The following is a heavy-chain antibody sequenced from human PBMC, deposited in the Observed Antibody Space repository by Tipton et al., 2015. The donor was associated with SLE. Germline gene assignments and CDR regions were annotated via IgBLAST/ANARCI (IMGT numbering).Heavy chain of an antibody. CDR1: GGSISSSSYY. D-gene: IGHD1-26*01. CDR2: IYYSGST. CDR3: ARDHGGGAQDNWFDP. Sequence: TLSLTCTVSGGSISSSSYYWGWIRQPPGKGLEWIGSIYYSGSTYYNPSLKSRVTISVDTSKNQFSLKLSSVTAADTAVYYCARDHGGGAQDNWFDPCGQGTLVTVSS. J-gene: IGHJ5*02. V-gene: IGHV4-39*07.